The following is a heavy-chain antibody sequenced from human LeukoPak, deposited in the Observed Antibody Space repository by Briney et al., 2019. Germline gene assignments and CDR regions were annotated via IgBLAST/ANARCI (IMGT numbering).Heavy chain of an antibody. Sequence: PSETLSLTCTVSGGSVNSGSYYWSWIRQPPGKGLEWIGYIYYSGSTNYNPSLKSRVTISVDTSKNQFSLKLSSVTAADTAVYYCARDPIQLWSEAYYYDSSGDAFDTWGQGTMVTVSS. V-gene: IGHV4-61*01. CDR1: GGSVNSGSYY. D-gene: IGHD3-22*01. CDR2: IYYSGST. J-gene: IGHJ3*02. CDR3: ARDPIQLWSEAYYYDSSGDAFDT.